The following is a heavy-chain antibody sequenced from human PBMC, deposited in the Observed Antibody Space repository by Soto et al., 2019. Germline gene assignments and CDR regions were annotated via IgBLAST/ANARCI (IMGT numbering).Heavy chain of an antibody. Sequence: QVQLVESGGGVVQPGRSLRLSCAASGFTFSSYGMHWVRQAPGKGLEWVAVISYDGSNKYYADSVKGRFTISRDNSKNTLYLQMNSLRAEDTAVYYCARDYYYDVRYDAFDIWGQGTMVTVSS. D-gene: IGHD3-22*01. CDR2: ISYDGSNK. CDR1: GFTFSSYG. J-gene: IGHJ3*02. CDR3: ARDYYYDVRYDAFDI. V-gene: IGHV3-30*03.